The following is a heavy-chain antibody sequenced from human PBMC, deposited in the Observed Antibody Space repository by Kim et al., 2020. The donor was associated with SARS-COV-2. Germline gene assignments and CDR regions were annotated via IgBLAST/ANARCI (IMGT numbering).Heavy chain of an antibody. J-gene: IGHJ6*03. Sequence: SETLSLTCAVYGGSFSGYYWSWIRQPPGKGLEWIGEINHSGSTNYNPSLKSRVTISVDTSKNQFSLKLSSVTAADTAVYYCARVLAVVVPAAPRSQREGSYYYYMDVWGKGTTVTVSS. CDR1: GGSFSGYY. V-gene: IGHV4-34*01. D-gene: IGHD2-2*01. CDR2: INHSGST. CDR3: ARVLAVVVPAAPRSQREGSYYYYMDV.